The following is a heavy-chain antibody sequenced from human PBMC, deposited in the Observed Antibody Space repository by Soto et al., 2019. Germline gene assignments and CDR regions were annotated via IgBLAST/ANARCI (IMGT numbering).Heavy chain of an antibody. Sequence: QVHLVQSGAEVKKPGASVKVSCKTSGYTFTRYGISWVRQAPGQGLEWMGWISGYDGRTNFAQKVQDRVTMTTDTSTSTVYMELRSLSSDDTAVYYCAREGDFPYYYYGMDVW. V-gene: IGHV1-18*01. CDR2: ISGYDGRT. CDR1: GYTFTRYG. J-gene: IGHJ6*01. D-gene: IGHD2-21*02. CDR3: AREGDFPYYYYGMDV.